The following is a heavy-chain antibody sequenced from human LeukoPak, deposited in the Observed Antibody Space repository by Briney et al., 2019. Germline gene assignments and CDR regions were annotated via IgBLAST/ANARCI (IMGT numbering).Heavy chain of an antibody. Sequence: PGRSLRLSCAASGFTFSNYPMHWVRQAPGKGLEWVAVISYAGGTKYYAASVKGRFTISRDDSKSTLYLEMNSLRPEDTATYYCARDPQRGPPGYFDHWGQGTLVTVSS. CDR3: ARDPQRGPPGYFDH. CDR2: ISYAGGTK. CDR1: GFTFSNYP. V-gene: IGHV3-30-3*01. J-gene: IGHJ4*02. D-gene: IGHD6-25*01.